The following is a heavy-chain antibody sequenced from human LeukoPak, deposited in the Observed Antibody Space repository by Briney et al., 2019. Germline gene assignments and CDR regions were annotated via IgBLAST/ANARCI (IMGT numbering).Heavy chain of an antibody. D-gene: IGHD2-2*01. CDR2: IYYSGNT. CDR3: ARHSADCTGTSCYLFDP. V-gene: IGHV4-59*08. J-gene: IGHJ5*02. CDR1: GGSISSYY. Sequence: PSETLSLTCTVSGGSISSYYWSWLRQPPGKGLEWIGYIYYSGNTNYNPSLESRVTISVDTSKNQFSLKLRTVTAADTAVYYCARHSADCTGTSCYLFDPWGQGTLVIVSS.